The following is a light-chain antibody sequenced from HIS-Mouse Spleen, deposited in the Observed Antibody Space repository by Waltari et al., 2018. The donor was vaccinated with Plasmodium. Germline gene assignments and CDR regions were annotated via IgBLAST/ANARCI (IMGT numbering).Light chain of an antibody. CDR1: QSLSSY. V-gene: IGKV3-11*01. Sequence: EIELTQSPATPSLSPGARATLPCRASQSLSSYLAWYQQKPGQAPRLLIYDASNSATGIPARFSGSGSGTDFTLTISSLGPEDFAVYYCQQRSNWPLYTFGQGTKLEIK. CDR2: DAS. J-gene: IGKJ2*01. CDR3: QQRSNWPLYT.